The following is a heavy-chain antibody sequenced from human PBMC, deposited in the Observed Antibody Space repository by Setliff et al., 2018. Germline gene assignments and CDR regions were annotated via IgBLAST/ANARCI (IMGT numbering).Heavy chain of an antibody. CDR1: GGSISSSSYY. CDR2: IYHSGKT. Sequence: SETLSLTCTVSGGSISSSSYYWGWIRQPPGKGLEWIGSIYHSGKTYYNPSLKSRVTLSVDTSKNQFSLKLSSVTAADTAVYYCARQLCSGGSCYATTFDYWGQGTPVTVSS. V-gene: IGHV4-39*01. D-gene: IGHD2-15*01. J-gene: IGHJ4*02. CDR3: ARQLCSGGSCYATTFDY.